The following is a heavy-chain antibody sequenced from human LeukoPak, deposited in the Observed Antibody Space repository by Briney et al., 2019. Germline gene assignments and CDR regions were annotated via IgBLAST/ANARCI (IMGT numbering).Heavy chain of an antibody. J-gene: IGHJ4*02. CDR3: ARSGSSDSCDY. V-gene: IGHV3-33*01. CDR1: GFTFSSYG. D-gene: IGHD2-15*01. Sequence: GGSLRLSCAASGFTFSSYGMHWVRRAPGKGLEWVAVIWYDGSNKYYADSVKGRFTISRDNSKNTLYLQMNSLRAEDTAVYYCARSGSSDSCDYWGQGTLVTVSS. CDR2: IWYDGSNK.